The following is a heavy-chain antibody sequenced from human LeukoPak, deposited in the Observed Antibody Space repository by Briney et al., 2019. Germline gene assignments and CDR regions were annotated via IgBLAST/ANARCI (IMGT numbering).Heavy chain of an antibody. CDR2: ISGSGGST. D-gene: IGHD1-26*01. Sequence: GGSLRLSCAASGFTFSSYAMSWVRQAPGKGLEWVSAISGSGGSTYYADSVKGRFTISRDNSKNTLYLQMNSLRAEDTAVYYCARGVSYRKAASRQTYYYYYMDVWGKGTTVTVSS. CDR3: ARGVSYRKAASRQTYYYYYMDV. V-gene: IGHV3-23*01. J-gene: IGHJ6*03. CDR1: GFTFSSYA.